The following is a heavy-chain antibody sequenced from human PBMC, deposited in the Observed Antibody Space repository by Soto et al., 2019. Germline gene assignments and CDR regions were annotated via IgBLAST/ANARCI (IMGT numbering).Heavy chain of an antibody. J-gene: IGHJ4*02. CDR3: CYYFDY. V-gene: IGHV4-39*02. CDR1: GGSISSSSYY. D-gene: IGHD2-15*01. CDR2: IYYSGST. Sequence: QLQLQESGPGLVKPSETLSLTCTVSGGSISSSSYYWGWIRQPPGKGLEWIGSIYYSGSTYYNPSLTTRVTTSGHTSQNHCSLQRSYVAAADTAVYYCCYYFDYWGQGTLVTVCS.